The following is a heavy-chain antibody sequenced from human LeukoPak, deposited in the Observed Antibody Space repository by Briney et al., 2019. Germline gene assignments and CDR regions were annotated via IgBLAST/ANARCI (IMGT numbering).Heavy chain of an antibody. D-gene: IGHD2-15*01. CDR3: ARARMWFDP. J-gene: IGHJ5*02. CDR1: XGSXXXXX. CDR2: IYYSGST. V-gene: IGHV4-59*01. Sequence: TVXXGSXXXXXWSWXXXPPXXXLEWIGYIYYSGSTNYNPSLKSRVTISVDTSKNQFSLKLSSVTAADTAVYYCARARMWFDPWGQGTLVTVSS.